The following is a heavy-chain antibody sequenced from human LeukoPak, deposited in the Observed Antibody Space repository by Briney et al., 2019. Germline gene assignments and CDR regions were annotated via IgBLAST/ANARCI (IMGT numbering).Heavy chain of an antibody. J-gene: IGHJ4*02. V-gene: IGHV4-61*02. Sequence: SQTLSLTCTDSRSSISSGSYYWSWIRQPAGKGLEWIGRIYTSGSTNYNPSLKSRVTISVDTSKNQFSLKLSSVTAADTAVYYCARGWTKWGQGTLVTVSS. D-gene: IGHD3/OR15-3a*01. CDR3: ARGWTK. CDR1: RSSISSGSYY. CDR2: IYTSGST.